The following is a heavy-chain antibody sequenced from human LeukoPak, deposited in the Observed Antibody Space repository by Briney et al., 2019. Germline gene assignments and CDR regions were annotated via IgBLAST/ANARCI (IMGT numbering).Heavy chain of an antibody. D-gene: IGHD6-13*01. Sequence: TGGSLRLSCEVSGFTFRTYWMHWVRQAPGKGLVLVSYINSDGTGTMYAASVKGRFTVSRDNAKNTLYLQMNSLRAEDTAVYYCARDDLSWYSGIDYWGQGVLVTVSS. CDR3: ARDDLSWYSGIDY. CDR1: GFTFRTYW. CDR2: INSDGTGT. J-gene: IGHJ4*02. V-gene: IGHV3-74*03.